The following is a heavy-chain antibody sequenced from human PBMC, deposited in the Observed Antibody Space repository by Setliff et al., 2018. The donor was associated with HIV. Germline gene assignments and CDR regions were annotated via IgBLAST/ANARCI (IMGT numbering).Heavy chain of an antibody. CDR3: ARVQMAYAAFDV. V-gene: IGHV4-59*01. D-gene: IGHD4-17*01. CDR1: GGSISTYY. J-gene: IGHJ3*01. Sequence: SETLSLTCTVSGGSISTYYWSWIRQPPGKGLGWIGSIYFTGSSDNNPSLKSRVTLSVDTSKHQFSLKLSSVTAADTAVYYCARVQMAYAAFDVWGQGTMVTVSS. CDR2: IYFTGSS.